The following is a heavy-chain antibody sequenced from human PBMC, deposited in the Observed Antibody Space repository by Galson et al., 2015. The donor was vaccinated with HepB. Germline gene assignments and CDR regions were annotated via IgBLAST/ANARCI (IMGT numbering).Heavy chain of an antibody. Sequence: SLRLSCAASGFTFSSYAMHWVRQAPGKGLEWVAVISYDGSNKYYADSVKGRFTISRDNSKNTLYLQMNSLRAEDTAVYYCARGVKRHSSSSFFNGMDVWGQGTTVTVSS. CDR1: GFTFSSYA. J-gene: IGHJ6*02. V-gene: IGHV3-30-3*01. D-gene: IGHD6-6*01. CDR2: ISYDGSNK. CDR3: ARGVKRHSSSSFFNGMDV.